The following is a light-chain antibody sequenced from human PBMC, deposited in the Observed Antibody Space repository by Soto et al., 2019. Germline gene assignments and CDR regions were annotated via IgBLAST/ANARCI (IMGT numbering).Light chain of an antibody. CDR2: AAS. J-gene: IGKJ2*01. CDR3: QQYGGSPSYS. V-gene: IGKV3-20*01. Sequence: EIVLTQSPGTLSLSPGERATLSCRASQSVSSSYLAWYQQRPGQAPRLLIYAASNRATGIPDRFSGSGSGTDFTLTISRLEPEDFAVYYCQQYGGSPSYSFGPGTKLEIK. CDR1: QSVSSSY.